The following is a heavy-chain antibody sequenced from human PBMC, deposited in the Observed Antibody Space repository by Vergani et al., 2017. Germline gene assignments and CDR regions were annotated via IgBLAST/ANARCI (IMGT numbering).Heavy chain of an antibody. J-gene: IGHJ3*02. D-gene: IGHD3-10*01. Sequence: EVQLVESGGGLVKPGGSLRLSCAASGFTFSSYSMNWVRQAPGTGLEWVSSISSSSSYIYYADSVKGRFTISRDNAKNSLYLQMNSLRAEDTAVYYCARDGPLYGSGSYYNGGDAFDIWGQGTMVTVSS. CDR1: GFTFSSYS. V-gene: IGHV3-21*01. CDR3: ARDGPLYGSGSYYNGGDAFDI. CDR2: ISSSSSYI.